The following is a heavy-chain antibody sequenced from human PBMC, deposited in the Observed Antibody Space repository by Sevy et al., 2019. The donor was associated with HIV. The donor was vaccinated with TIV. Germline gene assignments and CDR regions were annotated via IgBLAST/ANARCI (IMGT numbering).Heavy chain of an antibody. Sequence: ASVKVSCKASGYTFTSYDINWVRQATGQGLEWMGWMNPNSGNTGYAQTFQGRVTMTRNTSISTAYMELSSLRSEDTAVYYCARGCFRKKYSYGPLEDYYYGMDVWGQGTTVTVSS. CDR2: MNPNSGNT. CDR3: ARGCFRKKYSYGPLEDYYYGMDV. J-gene: IGHJ6*02. CDR1: GYTFTSYD. V-gene: IGHV1-8*01. D-gene: IGHD5-18*01.